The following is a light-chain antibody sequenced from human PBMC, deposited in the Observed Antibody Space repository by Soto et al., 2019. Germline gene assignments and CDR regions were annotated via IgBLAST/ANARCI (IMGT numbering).Light chain of an antibody. CDR2: KAS. V-gene: IGKV1-5*03. Sequence: DIQMTQSPSTLSASVGDRVTITCRASQSISTWLAWYQQKPGKAHKLLIYKASSLEGGVPSRFSGSGSGTDFTLTISSLQPDDFATYYCQQYLNRWTFGQGTKVEIK. CDR1: QSISTW. J-gene: IGKJ1*01. CDR3: QQYLNRWT.